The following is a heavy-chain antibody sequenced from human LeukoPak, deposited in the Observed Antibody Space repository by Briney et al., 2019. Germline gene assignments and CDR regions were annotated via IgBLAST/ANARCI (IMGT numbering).Heavy chain of an antibody. CDR1: GGSISSSSYY. J-gene: IGHJ5*02. V-gene: IGHV4-39*07. CDR3: ARDVLAGIAAAGTVYLGWFDP. CDR2: IYYSGST. Sequence: SETLSLTCTVSGGSISSSSYYWGWIRQPPGKGLEWIGSIYYSGSTYYNPSLKSRVTISVDTSKNQFSLELSSVTAADTAVYYCARDVLAGIAAAGTVYLGWFDPWGQGTLVTVSS. D-gene: IGHD6-13*01.